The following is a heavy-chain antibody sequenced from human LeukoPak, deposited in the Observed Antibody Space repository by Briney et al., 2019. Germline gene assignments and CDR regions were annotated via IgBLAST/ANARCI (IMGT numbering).Heavy chain of an antibody. CDR3: ARSLIAAAGYDY. Sequence: SETLSLTCAVSGGSISSYYWSWIRQPPGKGLEWIGYIYYSGSTNYNPSLKSRVTISVDTSKNQFSLKLSSVTAADTAVYYCARSLIAAAGYDYWGQGTLVTVSS. CDR2: IYYSGST. V-gene: IGHV4-59*01. J-gene: IGHJ4*02. CDR1: GGSISSYY. D-gene: IGHD6-13*01.